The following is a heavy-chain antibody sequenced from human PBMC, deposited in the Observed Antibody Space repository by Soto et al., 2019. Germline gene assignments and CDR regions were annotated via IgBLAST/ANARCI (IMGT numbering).Heavy chain of an antibody. V-gene: IGHV3-30-3*01. CDR3: ARATAGTSLLSPNFDY. D-gene: IGHD6-13*01. J-gene: IGHJ4*02. Sequence: GGSLRLSCAASGFTFSSYAMHWVRQAPGKGLEWVAVMSYDGSNKYYADSVKGRFTISRDNSKNTLYLQMNSLRAEDTAVYYCARATAGTSLLSPNFDYWGQGTLVTVSS. CDR1: GFTFSSYA. CDR2: MSYDGSNK.